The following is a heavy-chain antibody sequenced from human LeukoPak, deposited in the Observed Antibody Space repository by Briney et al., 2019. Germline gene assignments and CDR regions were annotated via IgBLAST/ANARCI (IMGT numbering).Heavy chain of an antibody. CDR3: ARDYRKLGYCSGGSCFPTFDH. CDR1: GFTFSDYY. Sequence: GGSLRLSCAASGFTFSDYYMSWIRQAPGKGLEWVSYISSSSSYTNYADSVKGRFTISRDNAKNSLYLQMNSLRAEDTAVYYCARDYRKLGYCSGGSCFPTFDHWGQGTLVTVSS. J-gene: IGHJ4*02. V-gene: IGHV3-11*06. D-gene: IGHD2-15*01. CDR2: ISSSSSYT.